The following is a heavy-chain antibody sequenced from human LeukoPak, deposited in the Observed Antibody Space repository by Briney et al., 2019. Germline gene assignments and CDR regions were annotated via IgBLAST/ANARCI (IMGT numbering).Heavy chain of an antibody. J-gene: IGHJ5*02. D-gene: IGHD3-10*01. CDR1: GGSFSGYY. Sequence: PSETLSLTCAVYGGSFSGYYWSWIRQPPGKGLGWIGEINHSGSTNYNPSLKSRVTISVGTSKNQFSLKLSSVTAADTAVYYCARRVGTMVRGVIRTRNWFDPWGQGTLVTVSS. V-gene: IGHV4-34*01. CDR3: ARRVGTMVRGVIRTRNWFDP. CDR2: INHSGST.